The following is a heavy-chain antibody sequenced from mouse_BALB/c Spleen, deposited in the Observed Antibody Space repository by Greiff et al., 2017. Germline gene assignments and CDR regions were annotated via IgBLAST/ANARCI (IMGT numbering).Heavy chain of an antibody. CDR2: ISSGGGST. V-gene: IGHV5-12-1*01. Sequence: EVQLVESGGGLVKPGGSLKLSCAASGFAFSSYDMSWVRQTPEKRLEWVAYISSGGGSTYYPDTVKGRFTISRDNAKNTLYLQMSSLKSEDTAMYYCANRGYFDDWGQGTTLTVSS. J-gene: IGHJ2*01. D-gene: IGHD2-14*01. CDR3: ANRGYFDD. CDR1: GFAFSSYD.